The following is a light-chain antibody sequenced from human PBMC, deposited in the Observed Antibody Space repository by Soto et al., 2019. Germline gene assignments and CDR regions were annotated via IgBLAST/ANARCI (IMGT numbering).Light chain of an antibody. CDR1: SGHNSYA. J-gene: IGLJ2*01. Sequence: QLVLTQSPSASASLGASVKLTCTLSSGHNSYAIAWHQQQPEKGPRYLMKLNSDGSHSKGDGIPDRFSGSSSGAERYLTISSLQSEDEGDYYCQTWATGIVVFGGGTKLTVL. CDR3: QTWATGIVV. CDR2: LNSDGSH. V-gene: IGLV4-69*01.